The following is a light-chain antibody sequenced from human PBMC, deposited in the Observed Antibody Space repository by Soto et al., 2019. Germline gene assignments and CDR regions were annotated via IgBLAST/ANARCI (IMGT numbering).Light chain of an antibody. V-gene: IGLV2-14*01. J-gene: IGLJ2*01. Sequence: QSAPTQPASVSGSPGQAITISCTGTSSDIGTYNYVSWYQQRPGKAPKLIIYEVSNRASGVSNRFSGSKSGSTASLTISGLQAEDEADYYCTSHGSSRIFGGGTKLTVL. CDR1: SSDIGTYNY. CDR2: EVS. CDR3: TSHGSSRI.